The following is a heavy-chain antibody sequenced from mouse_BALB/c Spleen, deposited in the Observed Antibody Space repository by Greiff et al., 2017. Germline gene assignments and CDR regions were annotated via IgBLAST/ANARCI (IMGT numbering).Heavy chain of an antibody. CDR2: ISYSGST. J-gene: IGHJ3*01. CDR3: ASGGPAWFAY. Sequence: DVKLQESGPGLVKPSQSLSLTCTVTGYSITSDYAWNWIRQFPGNKLEWMGYISYSGSTSYNPSLKSRISITRDTSKNQFFLQLNSVTTEDTATYYCASGGPAWFAYWGQGTLVTVSA. D-gene: IGHD1-1*02. CDR1: GYSITSDYA. V-gene: IGHV3-2*02.